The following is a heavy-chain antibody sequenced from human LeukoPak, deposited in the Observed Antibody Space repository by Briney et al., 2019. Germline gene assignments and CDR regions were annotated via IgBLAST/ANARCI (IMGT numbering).Heavy chain of an antibody. CDR1: GYTFTSYY. D-gene: IGHD4-17*01. J-gene: IGHJ4*02. CDR2: ISAYNGNT. Sequence: AASVKVSCKASGYTFTSYYMHWVRQAPGQGLEWMGWISAYNGNTNYAQKLQGRVTMTTDTSTSTAYMELRSLRSDDTAVYYCARLIHYGDYYFDYWGQGTLVTVSS. CDR3: ARLIHYGDYYFDY. V-gene: IGHV1-18*04.